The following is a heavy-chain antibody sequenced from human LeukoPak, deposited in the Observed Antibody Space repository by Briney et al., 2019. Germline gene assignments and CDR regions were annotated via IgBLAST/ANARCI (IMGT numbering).Heavy chain of an antibody. Sequence: GESLKIPCKGSGYSFPNYWIGWVRQMPGKGLEWMGILYPSDAQTRYSPSFQGQVTISVDKSISTAFLQWSSLQASDTAIYYSARRLRHYYDSSGYSTPYCFDFWGQGTRVTVSS. V-gene: IGHV5-51*01. J-gene: IGHJ4*02. CDR3: ARRLRHYYDSSGYSTPYCFDF. D-gene: IGHD3-22*01. CDR1: GYSFPNYW. CDR2: LYPSDAQT.